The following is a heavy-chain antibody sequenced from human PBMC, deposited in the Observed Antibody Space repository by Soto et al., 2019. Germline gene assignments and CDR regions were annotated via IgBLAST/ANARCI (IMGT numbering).Heavy chain of an antibody. CDR3: ARDWESSVSTWSFGGF. D-gene: IGHD3-16*01. J-gene: IGHJ4*02. CDR1: GGTYSPYT. V-gene: IGHV1-69*08. CDR2: LIPFLCVT. Sequence: QVQLVQSGAEVKKPGSSVKVSCKASGGTYSPYTINWVRQAPGQGLEWMGRLIPFLCVTNSGLNFQARVTITADKATNTAYMELRGLRFDDTAVYYCARDWESSVSTWSFGGFWGRGTLVTVSS.